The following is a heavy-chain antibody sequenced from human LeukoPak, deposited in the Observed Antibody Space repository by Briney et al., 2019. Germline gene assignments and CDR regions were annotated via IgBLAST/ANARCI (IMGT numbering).Heavy chain of an antibody. CDR3: AKRVDASMDRGVIIPFFDY. Sequence: GGSLRLSCAASGFTFSNYAMSWVRQAPGKGLEWVSAISGSGGRTFYADSVKGWFTISRDNSKNTLYLQMNSLRAEDTAVYYCAKRVDASMDRGVIIPFFDYWGQGTLVTVSS. D-gene: IGHD3-10*01. CDR1: GFTFSNYA. J-gene: IGHJ4*02. CDR2: ISGSGGRT. V-gene: IGHV3-23*01.